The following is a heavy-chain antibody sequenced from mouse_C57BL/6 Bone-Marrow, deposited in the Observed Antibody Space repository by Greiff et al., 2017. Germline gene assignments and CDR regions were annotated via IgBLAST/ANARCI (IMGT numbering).Heavy chain of an antibody. Sequence: VQRVESGAELVRPGTSVKVSCKASGYAFTNYLIEWVKQRPGQGLEWIGVINPGSGGTNYNEKFKGKATLTADKSSSTAYMRLSSLTSEDSAVYFCARDFYFDYWGQGTTLTVSS. CDR1: GYAFTNYL. CDR3: ARDFYFDY. V-gene: IGHV1-54*01. CDR2: INPGSGGT. J-gene: IGHJ2*01.